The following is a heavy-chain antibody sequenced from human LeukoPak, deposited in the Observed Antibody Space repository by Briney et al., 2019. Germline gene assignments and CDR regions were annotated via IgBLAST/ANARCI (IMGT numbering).Heavy chain of an antibody. V-gene: IGHV4-59*01. Sequence: SETLSLTCTVSGGSISSYYWSWIRQPPGKGLEWIGYIYYSGSTNYNPSLKSRVTISVDTSKNQFSLKLSSVTAAVAAVYYCARVLVVPAAIGWFDPWGQGTLVTVSS. J-gene: IGHJ5*02. CDR3: ARVLVVPAAIGWFDP. CDR2: IYYSGST. D-gene: IGHD2-2*02. CDR1: GGSISSYY.